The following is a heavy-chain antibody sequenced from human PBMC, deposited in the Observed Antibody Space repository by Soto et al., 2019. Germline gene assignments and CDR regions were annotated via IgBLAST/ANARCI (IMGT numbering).Heavy chain of an antibody. Sequence: SETLSLTCSVSGGSVTSDEDYWSWIRQSPGKGLEWIGYISNSGSTGNNPSLNTQLFMSVDRSNNQFTLRLTSVTAAVTAVHFGATEIGSTYGYFDYWGQGTQVTVSS. J-gene: IGHJ4*02. D-gene: IGHD3-10*01. CDR1: GGSVTSDEDY. V-gene: IGHV4-30-4*01. CDR2: ISNSGST. CDR3: ATEIGSTYGYFDY.